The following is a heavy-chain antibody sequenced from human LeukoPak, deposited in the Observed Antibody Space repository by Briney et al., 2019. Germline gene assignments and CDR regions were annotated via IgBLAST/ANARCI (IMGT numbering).Heavy chain of an antibody. CDR3: ARAYYDFWSVAKGHFDY. CDR1: GGSISSSSYY. J-gene: IGHJ4*02. CDR2: IYYSGST. Sequence: PSETLSLTCTVSGGSISSSSYYWGWIRQPPVKGLEWIGSIYYSGSTYYNPSLKSRVTISVDTSKNQFSLKLSSVTAADTAVYYCARAYYDFWSVAKGHFDYWGQGTLVTVSS. D-gene: IGHD3-3*01. V-gene: IGHV4-39*07.